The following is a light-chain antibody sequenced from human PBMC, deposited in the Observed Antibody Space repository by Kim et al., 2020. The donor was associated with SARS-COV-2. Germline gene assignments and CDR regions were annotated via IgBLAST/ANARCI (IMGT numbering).Light chain of an antibody. CDR3: NSRDSSGNHLLV. Sequence: SSELTQDPAVSVALGQTVRITCQGDSLRNYYASWYQQKPGQAPVLVIYGKNNRPSGIPDRFSGSSSGNIASLTITGAQAEDEADYYCNSRDSSGNHLLVFGGGTKLTVL. CDR1: SLRNYY. J-gene: IGLJ2*01. V-gene: IGLV3-19*01. CDR2: GKN.